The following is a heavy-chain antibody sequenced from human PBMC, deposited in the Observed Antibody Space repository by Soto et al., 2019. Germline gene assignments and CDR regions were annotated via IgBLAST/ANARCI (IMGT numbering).Heavy chain of an antibody. D-gene: IGHD6-19*01. V-gene: IGHV3-21*01. Sequence: EVQLVESGGGLVKPGGSLRLSCAASGFTFSSYSMNWVRQAPGKGLEWVSSISSSSSYIYYADSVKGRFTISRDNAKNSLYLQMNSLRAEDTAVYYCARPYSSGWSSCDYWGQGTLVTVSS. CDR2: ISSSSSYI. CDR1: GFTFSSYS. J-gene: IGHJ4*02. CDR3: ARPYSSGWSSCDY.